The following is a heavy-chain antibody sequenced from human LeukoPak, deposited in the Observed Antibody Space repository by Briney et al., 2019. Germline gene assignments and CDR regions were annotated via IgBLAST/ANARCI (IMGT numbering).Heavy chain of an antibody. Sequence: SKTLTLTCIVSGASFSSYCWSWIRQPPGKGLEWIGYISYTGSTKFNPSLRSRLPISLDTSRNHISFKLNSVTAAHTAVLFCSSYSSEWFDPWGQGTLVTVSS. J-gene: IGHJ5*02. V-gene: IGHV4-59*01. CDR3: SSYSSEWFDP. CDR2: ISYTGST. D-gene: IGHD2-21*01. CDR1: GASFSSYC.